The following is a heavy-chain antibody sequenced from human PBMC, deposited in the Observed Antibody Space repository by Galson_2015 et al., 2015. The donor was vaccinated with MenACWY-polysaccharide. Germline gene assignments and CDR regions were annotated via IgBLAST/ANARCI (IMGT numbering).Heavy chain of an antibody. CDR2: ISSSGSTI. Sequence: SLRLSCAASGFTFSSYEMNWVRQAPGKGLEWVSYISSSGSTIYYADSVKGRFTISRDNAKNSLYLQMNSLRAEDTAVYYCARGGPLGSGSFAYWGPGTLVTVSS. CDR3: ARGGPLGSGSFAY. D-gene: IGHD3-10*01. J-gene: IGHJ4*02. V-gene: IGHV3-48*03. CDR1: GFTFSSYE.